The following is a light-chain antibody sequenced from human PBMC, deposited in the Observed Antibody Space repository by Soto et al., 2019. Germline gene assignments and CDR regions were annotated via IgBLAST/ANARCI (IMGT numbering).Light chain of an antibody. Sequence: DIQMAQSPSSLSASVGDRVTITCRASQDIRSDLGWYQQKPGKAPKRLIYDASSLQSGVPSRFSGGGSGTEFTLTISSLQPEDFATYYCLQQNTYPWTFGQGTKVDIK. J-gene: IGKJ1*01. CDR3: LQQNTYPWT. CDR1: QDIRSD. V-gene: IGKV1-17*01. CDR2: DAS.